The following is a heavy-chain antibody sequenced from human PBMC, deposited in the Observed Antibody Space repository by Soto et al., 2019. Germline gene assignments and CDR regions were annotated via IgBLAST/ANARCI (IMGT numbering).Heavy chain of an antibody. J-gene: IGHJ4*02. CDR2: IHSGGST. V-gene: IGHV3-66*01. CDR1: GFTVSDNY. CDR3: ASGSVHLHVVY. D-gene: IGHD3-3*02. Sequence: EVQLVESGGGLVQPGGSLRLSCAASGFTVSDNYMSWVRQAPGKGLAWVSVIHSGGSTYYADSVKDRFTISRDNSKNTVYLQMNSLRGEDTAVYYCASGSVHLHVVYWGQGTLVTVSS.